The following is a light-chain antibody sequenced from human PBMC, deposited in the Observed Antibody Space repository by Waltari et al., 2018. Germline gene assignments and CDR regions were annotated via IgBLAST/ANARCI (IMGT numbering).Light chain of an antibody. CDR3: QQSHSTPS. V-gene: IGKV1-39*01. J-gene: IGKJ5*01. Sequence: DIQMTQSPSSLSAFVGDRVTITCRASQSINGYLSWYQQKPGKAPKLLIYAASSLHSGVPSRFSGSESGTDFTLTISILQPEDFATYYCQQSHSTPSFGQGTRLEIK. CDR2: AAS. CDR1: QSINGY.